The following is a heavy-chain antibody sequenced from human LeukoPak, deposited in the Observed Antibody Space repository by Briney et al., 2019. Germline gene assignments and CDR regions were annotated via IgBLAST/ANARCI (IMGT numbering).Heavy chain of an antibody. CDR2: IKQDGSEK. D-gene: IGHD6-6*01. V-gene: IGHV3-7*01. CDR1: GFTFSNYW. J-gene: IGHJ4*02. CDR3: ARARIAARGVYFDY. Sequence: GGSLRLSCAASGFTFSNYWMSWVRQAPGKGLEWVGNIKQDGSEKYYVDSVKGRFTTSRDNAKNSLYLQMNSLRAEDTAVYYCARARIAARGVYFDYWGQGTLVTVSS.